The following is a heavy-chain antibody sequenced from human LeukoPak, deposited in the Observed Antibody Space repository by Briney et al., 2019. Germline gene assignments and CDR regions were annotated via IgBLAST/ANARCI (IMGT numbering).Heavy chain of an antibody. D-gene: IGHD3-9*01. CDR2: ISWSSDNI. CDR1: GFTFDDSA. CDR3: AKGTRILDY. Sequence: GGSLRLSCAASGFTFDDSAMHGVRQAPGKGLEWVSGISWSSDNIGYADSVKGRFTISRDNAKNSLFLQMNSLRPEDTALYYCAKGTRILDYWGQGTLVTVSS. V-gene: IGHV3-9*01. J-gene: IGHJ4*02.